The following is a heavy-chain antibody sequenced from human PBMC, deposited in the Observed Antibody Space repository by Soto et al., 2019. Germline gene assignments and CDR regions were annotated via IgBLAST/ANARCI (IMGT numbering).Heavy chain of an antibody. CDR1: GFTFSSYG. CDR3: ARVRGFMTTVTYYYYYYGMDV. V-gene: IGHV3-33*01. Sequence: PGGSLRLSCAASGFTFSSYGMHWVRQAPGKGLEWVAVIWYDGSNKYYADSVKGRFTISRDNSKNTLYLQMNSLRAEDTAVYYCARVRGFMTTVTYYYYYYGMDVWGQGTTVTVSS. D-gene: IGHD4-17*01. J-gene: IGHJ6*02. CDR2: IWYDGSNK.